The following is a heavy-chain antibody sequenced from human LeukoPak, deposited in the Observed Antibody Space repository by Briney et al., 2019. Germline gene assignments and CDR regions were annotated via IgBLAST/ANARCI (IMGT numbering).Heavy chain of an antibody. CDR2: IYYSGST. CDR1: GGSISSYY. CDR3: AKGSPAAAGIVDY. Sequence: SETLSLTCTVSGGSISSYYWSWIRQPPGKGLEWIGYIYYSGSTNYNPSLKSRDTISVDTSKNQFSLKLSSVTAADTAVYYCAKGSPAAAGIVDYWGQGTLVTVSS. D-gene: IGHD6-13*01. V-gene: IGHV4-59*01. J-gene: IGHJ4*02.